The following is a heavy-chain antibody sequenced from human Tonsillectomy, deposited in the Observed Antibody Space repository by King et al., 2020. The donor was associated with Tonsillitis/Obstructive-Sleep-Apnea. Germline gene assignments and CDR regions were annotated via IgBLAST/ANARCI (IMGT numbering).Heavy chain of an antibody. CDR1: GFTFSSYS. CDR2: ISSSSSTI. J-gene: IGHJ6*03. D-gene: IGHD4-17*01. Sequence: VQLVESGGGLVQPGGSLRLSCAASGFTFSSYSMNWVRQAPGKGLEWVSYISSSSSTIYYADSVKGRFTISRDNAKNSLYLQMNSLRDEDTAVYYCARGYGAYYYYYYMDVWGKGTPVTVSS. CDR3: ARGYGAYYYYYYMDV. V-gene: IGHV3-48*02.